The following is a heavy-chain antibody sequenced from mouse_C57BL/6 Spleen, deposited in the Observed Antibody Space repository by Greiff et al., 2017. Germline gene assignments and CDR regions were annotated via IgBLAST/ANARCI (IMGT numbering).Heavy chain of an antibody. CDR3: ARRGTTVVDAMDY. J-gene: IGHJ4*01. Sequence: EVQLQQSGPVLVKPGASVKMSCKASGYTFTDYYMNWVKQSHGKSLEWIGVINPYNGGTSYNQKFKGKATLTVAKSSSTAYMELNSLTSEDSAVYYCARRGTTVVDAMDYWGQGTSVTVSS. CDR1: GYTFTDYY. D-gene: IGHD1-1*01. CDR2: INPYNGGT. V-gene: IGHV1-19*01.